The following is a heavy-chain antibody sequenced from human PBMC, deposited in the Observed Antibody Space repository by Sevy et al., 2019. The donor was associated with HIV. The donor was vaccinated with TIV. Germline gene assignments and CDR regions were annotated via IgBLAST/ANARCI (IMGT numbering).Heavy chain of an antibody. D-gene: IGHD3-16*01. V-gene: IGHV3-15*01. CDR2: IKSNADVDGGTT. J-gene: IGHJ4*02. CDR3: TTEDYDYVWGTYVRYYFDY. CDR1: GLSFSDAR. Sequence: GGSLRLSCGVSGLSFSDARMSWVRQAPGKGLEWVGHIKSNADVDGGTTKYAAPVKGRFTISREDSQNPLYLQMNSLKIEDTAVYYCTTEDYDYVWGTYVRYYFDYWGQGSLVTVSS.